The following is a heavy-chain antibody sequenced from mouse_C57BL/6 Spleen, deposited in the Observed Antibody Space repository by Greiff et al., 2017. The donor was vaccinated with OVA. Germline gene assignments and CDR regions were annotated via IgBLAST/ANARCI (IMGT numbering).Heavy chain of an antibody. CDR2: IYPGSGST. D-gene: IGHD2-5*01. CDR1: GYTFTSYW. J-gene: IGHJ3*01. CDR3: ARPYYSNFTGFAY. Sequence: QVQLQQSGAELVKPGASVKMSCKASGYTFTSYWITWVKQRPGQGLEWIGDIYPGSGSTNYNEKFKSKATLTVDTSSSTAYMQLSSLTSEDSAVYYCARPYYSNFTGFAYWGQGTLVTVSA. V-gene: IGHV1-55*01.